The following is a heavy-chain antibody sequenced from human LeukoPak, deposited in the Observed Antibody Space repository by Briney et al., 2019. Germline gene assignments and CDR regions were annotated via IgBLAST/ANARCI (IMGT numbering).Heavy chain of an antibody. CDR3: ARGRSYGGYRSSDY. CDR2: INHSGST. CDR1: GGSFSGYY. J-gene: IGHJ4*02. D-gene: IGHD5-12*01. V-gene: IGHV4-34*01. Sequence: SETLSLTCAVYGGSFSGYYWSWIRQPPGKGLEWIGEINHSGSTNYNPSLKSRVTISVDTSKNRFSLKLSSVTAADTAVYYCARGRSYGGYRSSDYWGQGTLVTVSS.